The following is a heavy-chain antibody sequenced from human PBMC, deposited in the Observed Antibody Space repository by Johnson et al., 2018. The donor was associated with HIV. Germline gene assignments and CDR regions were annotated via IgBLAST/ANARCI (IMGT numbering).Heavy chain of an antibody. CDR1: GFTFRSYA. V-gene: IGHV3-30*04. J-gene: IGHJ3*02. D-gene: IGHD3-10*01. CDR3: AVTSITMVQGVVGGTDAFDI. Sequence: QVQLVESGGGLVHPGGSLRLSCAASGFTFRSYAMHWVRQAPGKGLEWVAVIWYDGSNKYYADSVKGRFTISRDNSKNTLYLQMNSLRAEDTAVYYCAVTSITMVQGVVGGTDAFDIWGQGTMVTVSS. CDR2: IWYDGSNK.